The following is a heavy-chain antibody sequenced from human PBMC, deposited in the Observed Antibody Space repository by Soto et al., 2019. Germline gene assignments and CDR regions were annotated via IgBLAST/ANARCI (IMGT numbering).Heavy chain of an antibody. J-gene: IGHJ5*02. Sequence: TLSLTCTVSGGSISSGGYYWSWIRQHPGKGLEWIGYIYYSGSTYYNPSLKSRVTISVDTSKNQFSLKLSSVTAADTAVYYCARGVVPAATWFDPWGQGTLVTVSS. CDR2: IYYSGST. CDR3: ARGVVPAATWFDP. D-gene: IGHD2-2*01. V-gene: IGHV4-31*03. CDR1: GGSISSGGYY.